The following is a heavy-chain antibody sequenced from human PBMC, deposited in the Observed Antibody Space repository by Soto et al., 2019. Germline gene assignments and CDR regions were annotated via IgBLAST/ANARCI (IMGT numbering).Heavy chain of an antibody. J-gene: IGHJ4*02. D-gene: IGHD3-3*01. CDR3: ARAGYDFWSGYYTGWKSFDY. CDR2: IGTAGDT. V-gene: IGHV3-13*01. Sequence: GGSLRLSCAASGFTFSSYDMHWVRQATGKGLEWVSAIGTAGDTYYPGSVKGRFTISRENAKNSLYLQMNSLGAEDTAVYYCARAGYDFWSGYYTGWKSFDYWGQGTLVTVSS. CDR1: GFTFSSYD.